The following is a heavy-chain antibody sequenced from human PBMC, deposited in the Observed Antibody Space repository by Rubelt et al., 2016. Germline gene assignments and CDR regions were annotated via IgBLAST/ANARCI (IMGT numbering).Heavy chain of an antibody. CDR2: AYYSGST. D-gene: IGHD4-17*01. J-gene: IGHJ2*01. CDR3: ANGDSEEWYFDV. V-gene: IGHV4-39*07. Sequence: ETLSLTCSVSGGPISSGSFHWGWIRQTPGKGLEWIGSAYYSGSTFYNPSLRSRVAISVDTSKNQFSRKVNAVTAADTAVYYCANGDSEEWYFDVWGRGTLVTVSS. CDR1: GGPISSGSFH.